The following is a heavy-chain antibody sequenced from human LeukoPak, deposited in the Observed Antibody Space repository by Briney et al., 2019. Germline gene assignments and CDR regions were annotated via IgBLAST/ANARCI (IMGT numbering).Heavy chain of an antibody. CDR3: ARAGGYDFWSGRYDYYYYYMDV. D-gene: IGHD3-3*01. CDR1: GYTFTSYY. V-gene: IGHV1-46*01. J-gene: IGHJ6*03. CDR2: IDPSGGST. Sequence: ASVKVSCKASGYTFTSYYMHWLRQAPGQGLEWMGVIDPSGGSTTYAQKFQGRVTMTRDVSTSTVYMELSSLRSEDTAVYYCARAGGYDFWSGRYDYYYYYMDVWGEGTTVTVSS.